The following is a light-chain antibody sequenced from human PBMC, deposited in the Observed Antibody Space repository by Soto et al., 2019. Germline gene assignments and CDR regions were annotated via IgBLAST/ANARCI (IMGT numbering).Light chain of an antibody. Sequence: DLQMTQSPSSLSASVGDRVTITCRASQSIRSYLNWYQQKPGKAPKLLIYTTSNLQSGVPSRFSGSGSGTDFTLAITNLQPEDFATYFCQQGFSRPRTFGQGTTVEIK. CDR1: QSIRSY. V-gene: IGKV1-39*01. CDR3: QQGFSRPRT. J-gene: IGKJ1*01. CDR2: TTS.